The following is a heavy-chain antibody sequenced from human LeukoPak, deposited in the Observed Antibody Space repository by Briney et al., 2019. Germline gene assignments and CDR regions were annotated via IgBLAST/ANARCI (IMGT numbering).Heavy chain of an antibody. D-gene: IGHD6-19*01. V-gene: IGHV3-21*01. CDR3: ARAGYSRGWDYFDY. CDR1: GFTFSSYS. J-gene: IGHJ4*02. CDR2: ISSSSSYI. Sequence: PGGSLRLSCAASGFTFSSYSMNWVRQAPGKGLEWVSSISSSSSYIYYADSVKGRFTISRDNAKNSLYLQMNSLRAEGTAVYYCARAGYSRGWDYFDYWGQGTLVTVSS.